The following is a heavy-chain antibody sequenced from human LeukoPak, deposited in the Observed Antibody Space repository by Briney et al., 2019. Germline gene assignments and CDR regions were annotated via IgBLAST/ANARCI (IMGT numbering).Heavy chain of an antibody. J-gene: IGHJ5*02. V-gene: IGHV4-34*01. D-gene: IGHD2-2*01. CDR3: ARRAFVYCSSTSCPYGRWFDP. CDR2: IDHSGST. Sequence: SETLSLTCAVYGGSFSGYYWSWIRQPPGKGLEWIGEIDHSGSTNYNPSLKSRVTISVDTSKNQFSLKLSSVTAADTAVYYCARRAFVYCSSTSCPYGRWFDPWGQGTLVTVSS. CDR1: GGSFSGYY.